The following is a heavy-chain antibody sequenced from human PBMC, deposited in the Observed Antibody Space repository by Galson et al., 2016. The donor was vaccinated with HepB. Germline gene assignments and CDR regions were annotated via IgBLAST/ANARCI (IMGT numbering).Heavy chain of an antibody. CDR2: ISGSGGTT. CDR1: GFSFNSHA. V-gene: IGHV3-23*01. J-gene: IGHJ6*02. D-gene: IGHD6-19*01. CDR3: AKDVNIRAVGSYGFDV. Sequence: SLRLSCAASGFSFNSHAMSWVRQAPGKGLEWVSAISGSGGTTSYADSVKGRFNISRDNSKNMIYLQMNSLRVEDTALYYCAKDVNIRAVGSYGFDVWGHGTTVTV.